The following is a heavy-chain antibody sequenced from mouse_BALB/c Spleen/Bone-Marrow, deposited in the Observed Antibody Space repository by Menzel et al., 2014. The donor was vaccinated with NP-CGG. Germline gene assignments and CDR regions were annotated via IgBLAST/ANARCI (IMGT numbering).Heavy chain of an antibody. V-gene: IGHV1-69*02. J-gene: IGHJ3*01. CDR3: TRVRGYGSRAWFAY. D-gene: IGHD1-1*01. CDR2: IYPSDSYT. CDR1: GYTFTSYW. Sequence: VQLQQSGAELVRSGASVKLSCKASGYTFTSYWINWVKQRPGQGLEWIGNIYPSDSYTNYNQKFKDKATLTVDKSSSSAYMQRSSPTSEDSAVYYCTRVRGYGSRAWFAYWGQGTLVTVSA.